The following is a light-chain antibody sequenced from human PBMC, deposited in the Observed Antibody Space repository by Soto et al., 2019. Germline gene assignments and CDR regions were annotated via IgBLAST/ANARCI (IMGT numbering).Light chain of an antibody. CDR2: GVS. Sequence: DIQMTQSPSSLSASVGDRVTITCRASQSGRTYLNWYQQKPGKAPNLLIYGVSTLHSGVPPRFSGTGSGTDFSLTISSLQPEDFASYYCQQSYSTTWTCGPGTKVEIK. J-gene: IGKJ1*01. CDR1: QSGRTY. CDR3: QQSYSTTWT. V-gene: IGKV1-39*01.